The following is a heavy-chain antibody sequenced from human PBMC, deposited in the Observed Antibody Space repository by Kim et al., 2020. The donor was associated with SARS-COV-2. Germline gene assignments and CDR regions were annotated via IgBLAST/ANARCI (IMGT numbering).Heavy chain of an antibody. D-gene: IGHD5-18*01. Sequence: SVKVSCKASGGTFSSYAISWVRQAPGQGLEWMGGIIPIFGTANYAQKFQGRVTITAAESTSTDYMELSSLRSEDTAVYYCARWGYSYGFIYYYGMDVWGQETTVTVSS. CDR1: GGTFSSYA. CDR3: ARWGYSYGFIYYYGMDV. J-gene: IGHJ6*02. CDR2: IIPIFGTA. V-gene: IGHV1-69*13.